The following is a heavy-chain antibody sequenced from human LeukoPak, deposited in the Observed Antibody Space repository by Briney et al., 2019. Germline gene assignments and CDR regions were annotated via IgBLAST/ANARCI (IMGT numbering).Heavy chain of an antibody. V-gene: IGHV4-34*01. D-gene: IGHD3-10*01. J-gene: IGHJ4*02. CDR3: ARGPDGVTMVRGVMNDLDY. CDR2: IYHSGST. CDR1: GGSFSGYY. Sequence: SETLSLTCAVYGGSFSGYYWVWIRQPPGAGLEWIGSIYHSGSTYYNPSLKSRVTILLDMSKNQFSLKLSSVTAADTAVYYCARGPDGVTMVRGVMNDLDYWGQGTLVTVSS.